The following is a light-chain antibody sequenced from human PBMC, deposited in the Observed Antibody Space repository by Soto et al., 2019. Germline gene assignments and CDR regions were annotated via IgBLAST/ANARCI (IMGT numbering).Light chain of an antibody. CDR2: KAS. CDR1: QSISSW. J-gene: IGKJ1*01. CDR3: QQYNSYPT. Sequence: DIQMTQSPSTLSASVGDRVTITCRASQSISSWLAWYQQKPGKAPKLHIYKASSLESGVPSRFTGRGSGTKFTLTTSSLQPDDFAAYDCQQYNSYPTFGQGTKVEIK. V-gene: IGKV1-5*03.